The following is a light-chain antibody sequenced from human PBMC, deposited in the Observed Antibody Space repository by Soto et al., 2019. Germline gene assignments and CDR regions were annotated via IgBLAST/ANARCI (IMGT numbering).Light chain of an antibody. V-gene: IGKV3-15*01. J-gene: IGKJ5*01. CDR2: YAS. Sequence: EILMTQSPATLSVSPGERVTLSCRASQSVSNNLAWYQQKPGQAPRLLIYYASTRATGVPARFSGSGSGTEFTLTISSLQSEDFALYYCQQYNNWPPITFGQGTRLEIK. CDR3: QQYNNWPPIT. CDR1: QSVSNN.